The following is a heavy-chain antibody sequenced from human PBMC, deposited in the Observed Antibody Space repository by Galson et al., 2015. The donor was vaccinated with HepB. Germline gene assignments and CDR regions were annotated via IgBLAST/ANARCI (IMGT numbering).Heavy chain of an antibody. CDR2: ISSSSSTI. CDR1: GFTFSSYS. V-gene: IGHV3-48*01. CDR3: AREDILYSSGWYGGGYYFDY. D-gene: IGHD6-19*01. J-gene: IGHJ4*02. Sequence: SLRLSCAASGFTFSSYSMNWVRQAPGKGLEWVSYISSSSSTIYYADSVKGRFTISRDNAKNSLYLQMNSLRAEDTAVYYCAREDILYSSGWYGGGYYFDYWGQGTLVTVSS.